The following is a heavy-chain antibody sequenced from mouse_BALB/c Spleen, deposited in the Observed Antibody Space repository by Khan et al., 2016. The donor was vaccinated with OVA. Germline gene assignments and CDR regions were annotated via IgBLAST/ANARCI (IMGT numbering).Heavy chain of an antibody. V-gene: IGHV5-6*01. CDR3: TRLSYYYDSGGFAY. J-gene: IGHJ3*01. CDR1: GFTFSTYG. D-gene: IGHD1-1*01. CDR2: VSTGGSYN. Sequence: EVELVESGGDLVKPGGSLKLSCAASGFTFSTYGMSWVRQTPDKRLEWVATVSTGGSYNYYPDSVKGRFTISRDNAKNTLYLQMSGLKSEDTAMFYCTRLSYYYDSGGFAYWGQGTLVTVSA.